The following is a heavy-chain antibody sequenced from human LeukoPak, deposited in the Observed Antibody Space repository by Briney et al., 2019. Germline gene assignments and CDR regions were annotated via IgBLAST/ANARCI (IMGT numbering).Heavy chain of an antibody. CDR3: AREYRAGTYYYGMDV. CDR2: IIPIFGTA. V-gene: IGHV1-69*05. Sequence: EASVKVSCKASGGTFSSYAVSWVRQAPGQELEWMGGIIPIFGTANYAQKFQGRVTITTDESTSTAYMELSRLRSDDTAVYYCAREYRAGTYYYGMDVWGQGTTVTVSS. J-gene: IGHJ6*02. CDR1: GGTFSSYA. D-gene: IGHD6-13*01.